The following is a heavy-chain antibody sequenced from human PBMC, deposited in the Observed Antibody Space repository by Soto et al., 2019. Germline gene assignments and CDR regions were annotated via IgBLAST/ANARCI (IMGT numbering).Heavy chain of an antibody. CDR3: ARGRGGYKTGDY. CDR2: IYYSGST. D-gene: IGHD5-12*01. V-gene: IGHV4-30-4*01. Sequence: PSETLSLTCTVSGGSISSGDYYWSRIRQPPGKGLEWIGYIYYSGSTYYNPSLKSRVTISVDTSKNQFSLELSSVTAADTAVYYCARGRGGYKTGDYWGQGTLVTVS. CDR1: GGSISSGDYY. J-gene: IGHJ4*02.